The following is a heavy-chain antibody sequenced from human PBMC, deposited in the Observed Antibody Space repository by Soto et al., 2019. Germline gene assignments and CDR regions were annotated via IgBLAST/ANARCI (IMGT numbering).Heavy chain of an antibody. D-gene: IGHD6-19*01. CDR2: INAGNGNT. J-gene: IGHJ4*02. CDR3: ARNSRATVAGAPHY. V-gene: IGHV1-3*01. Sequence: GASVKVSCKASGYTFTTYAMHWVRQAPGQRLEWMGWINAGNGNTKYSQKFQGRFTISRDNSKNTLYLQINSLRVEDTAVFYCARNSRATVAGAPHYWGQGTLVTVSS. CDR1: GYTFTTYA.